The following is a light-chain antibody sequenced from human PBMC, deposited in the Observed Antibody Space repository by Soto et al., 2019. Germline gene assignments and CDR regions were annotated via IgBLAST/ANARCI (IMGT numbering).Light chain of an antibody. CDR3: SSYSINPAYL. CDR1: SSDVGGYDY. J-gene: IGLJ1*01. V-gene: IGLV2-14*01. Sequence: QSVLTPPASVSGSPGQSITISCTGTSSDVGGYDYGSWYQLHAGKAPNLIVFEVSNRPSGVSYHFSRSKYGNTAPLTISGLQAEEKADYFCSSYSINPAYLLGPGTMVTVL. CDR2: EVS.